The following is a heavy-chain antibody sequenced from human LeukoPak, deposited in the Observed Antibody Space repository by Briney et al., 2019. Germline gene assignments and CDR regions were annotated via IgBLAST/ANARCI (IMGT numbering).Heavy chain of an antibody. CDR3: ARQEYCSGASCYTWFDP. V-gene: IGHV5-51*01. CDR1: GYSINNYW. CDR2: IYPADSDI. Sequence: GESLKISCKGSGYSINNYWIAWVRQMPGKGLEWMGIIYPADSDIRYSPSFQGQVTISADKSISTAYLQWDSLKASDTAMYYCARQEYCSGASCYTWFDPWGQGTLVTVSS. J-gene: IGHJ5*02. D-gene: IGHD2-15*01.